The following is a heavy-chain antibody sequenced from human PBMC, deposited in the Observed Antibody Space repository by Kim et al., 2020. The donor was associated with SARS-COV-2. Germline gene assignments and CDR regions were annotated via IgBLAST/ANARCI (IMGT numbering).Heavy chain of an antibody. CDR1: GFTFSSYS. CDR3: ARDLSLGGNSGDAFDI. Sequence: GGSLRLSCAASGFTFSSYSMNWVRQAPGKGLEWVSSISSSSSYIYYADSVKGRFTISRDNAKNSLYLQMNSLRAEDTAVYYCARDLSLGGNSGDAFDIWGQGTMVTVSS. CDR2: ISSSSSYI. D-gene: IGHD2-21*02. J-gene: IGHJ3*02. V-gene: IGHV3-21*01.